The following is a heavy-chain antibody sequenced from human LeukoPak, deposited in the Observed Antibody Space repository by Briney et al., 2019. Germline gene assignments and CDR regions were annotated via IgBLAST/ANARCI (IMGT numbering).Heavy chain of an antibody. CDR1: GYTFTNFY. Sequence: ASVKVSCKTSGYTFTNFYMHWVRQAPGQGLEWMGIINPSGANTGYAQKFQGRVTMTRDTSTSTVYMELSSLRSEDTAVYYCARGSYPPEGWFDPWGQGTLVTVSS. V-gene: IGHV1-46*01. CDR3: ARGSYPPEGWFDP. J-gene: IGHJ5*02. CDR2: INPSGANT.